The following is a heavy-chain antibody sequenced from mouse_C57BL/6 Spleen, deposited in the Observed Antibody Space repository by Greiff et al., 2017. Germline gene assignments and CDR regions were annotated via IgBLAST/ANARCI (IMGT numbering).Heavy chain of an antibody. CDR3: ASLGPGAMDY. CDR1: GYAFSSSW. J-gene: IGHJ4*01. Sequence: QVQLQQSGPELVKPGASVKISCKASGYAFSSSWMNWVKQRPGKGLEWIGRIYPGDGDTNYNGKFKGKATLTADKSSSTAYMQLSSLTSEDSAVYFCASLGPGAMDYWGQGTSVTVSS. CDR2: IYPGDGDT. V-gene: IGHV1-82*01.